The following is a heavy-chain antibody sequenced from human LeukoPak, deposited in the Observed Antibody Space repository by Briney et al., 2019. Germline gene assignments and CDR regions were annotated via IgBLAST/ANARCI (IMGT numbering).Heavy chain of an antibody. CDR3: ASKYCSSTSCWAAFDI. V-gene: IGHV4-30-4*08. CDR1: GGSISSGDYY. Sequence: SETLSLTCTVSGGSISSGDYYWSWIRQPPGKGLEWIGYIYYSGSTYYNPSLKSRVTISVDTSKNQFSLKLSSVTATDTAVYYCASKYCSSTSCWAAFDIWGQGTMVTVSS. J-gene: IGHJ3*02. CDR2: IYYSGST. D-gene: IGHD2-2*01.